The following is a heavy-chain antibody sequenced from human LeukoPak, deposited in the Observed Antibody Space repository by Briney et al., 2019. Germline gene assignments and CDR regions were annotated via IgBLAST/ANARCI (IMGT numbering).Heavy chain of an antibody. CDR1: GFTFSSYS. CDR2: ISGSGGST. V-gene: IGHV3-23*01. CDR3: AKSSDYDFWSGYYRDY. D-gene: IGHD3-3*01. J-gene: IGHJ4*02. Sequence: QAGGSLRLSCAASGFTFSSYSMNWVRQAPGKGLEWVSAISGSGGSTYYADSVKGRFTISRDNSKNTLYLQMNSLRAEDTAVYYCAKSSDYDFWSGYYRDYWGQGTLVTVSS.